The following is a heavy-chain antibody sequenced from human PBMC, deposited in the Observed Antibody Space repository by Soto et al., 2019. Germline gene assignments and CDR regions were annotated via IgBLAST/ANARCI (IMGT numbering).Heavy chain of an antibody. Sequence: GESLKISCKGSGYSFAGYWIGWVRQMPGKGLEWMGIIYPGDSDTRYNPSFQGRVTISADKSISTAYLQWSSLRASDSAMYYCVRRPGITGISDPFDYWGQGTLVTVSS. V-gene: IGHV5-51*01. J-gene: IGHJ4*02. CDR3: VRRPGITGISDPFDY. CDR2: IYPGDSDT. CDR1: GYSFAGYW. D-gene: IGHD1-20*01.